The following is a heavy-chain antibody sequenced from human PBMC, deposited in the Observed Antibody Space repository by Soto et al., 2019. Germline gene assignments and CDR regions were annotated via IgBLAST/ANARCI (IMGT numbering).Heavy chain of an antibody. J-gene: IGHJ4*02. V-gene: IGHV4-38-2*01. D-gene: IGHD6-19*01. CDR3: ARVYSQQWLFDY. Sequence: PSETLSLTCAVSGHSISSIYYWGWIRRPPGKGLEWIGNMYHSGSTYYNPSLKSRVTMSIDTSKNQFSLNLSSVTAADTAVYYCARVYSQQWLFDYWGQGTLVTVSS. CDR2: MYHSGST. CDR1: GHSISSIYY.